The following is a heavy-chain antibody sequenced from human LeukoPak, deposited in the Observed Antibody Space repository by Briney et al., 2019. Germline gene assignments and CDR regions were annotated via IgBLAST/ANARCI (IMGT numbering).Heavy chain of an antibody. Sequence: PGGSLRLSCAASGFTFSTYAMSWVRQAPGRGLEWVSSISSSGGVTYYADSVKGRFTISRDNSKNTLYPQMNSLRAEDTAVYFCAKDQYSGSSASPDYWGQGTLVTVSS. V-gene: IGHV3-23*01. J-gene: IGHJ4*02. D-gene: IGHD1-26*01. CDR2: ISSSGGVT. CDR3: AKDQYSGSSASPDY. CDR1: GFTFSTYA.